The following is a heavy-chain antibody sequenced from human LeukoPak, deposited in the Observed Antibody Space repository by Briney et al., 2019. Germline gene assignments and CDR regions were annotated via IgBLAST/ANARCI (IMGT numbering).Heavy chain of an antibody. Sequence: ASVKVSFKVSGYTLTELVIHWVRQAPGKGQEWMGGFDPEDGETIYAQKFQGRVTMTEDTSTDTAYMELRSLRSEDTAVYYCATNSGSYFLYWGQGTLVTVSS. CDR2: FDPEDGET. V-gene: IGHV1-24*01. D-gene: IGHD1-26*01. CDR1: GYTLTELV. CDR3: ATNSGSYFLY. J-gene: IGHJ4*02.